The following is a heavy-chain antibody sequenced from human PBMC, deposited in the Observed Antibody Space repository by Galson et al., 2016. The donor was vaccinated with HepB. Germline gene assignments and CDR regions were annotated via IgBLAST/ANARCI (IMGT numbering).Heavy chain of an antibody. V-gene: IGHV5-51*01. J-gene: IGHJ4*02. D-gene: IGHD6-6*01. Sequence: QSGAEVKKPGESLKISCKGSGYSFPNYWIGWVRQMPGKGLEWMGIIYPGDSDTTYSPSFQGQVTISADESISTAYLQWSSLKASDTAMYYCARWRTPTLIGSSACFDYWGQGTLVTVSS. CDR1: GYSFPNYW. CDR2: IYPGDSDT. CDR3: ARWRTPTLIGSSACFDY.